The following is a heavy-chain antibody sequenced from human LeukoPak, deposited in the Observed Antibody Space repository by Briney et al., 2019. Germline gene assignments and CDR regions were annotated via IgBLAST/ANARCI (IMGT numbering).Heavy chain of an antibody. CDR2: IIPIFGTA. J-gene: IGHJ4*02. D-gene: IGHD1-26*01. CDR3: AALVVGATAFDY. CDR1: GGTFSSYA. Sequence: GASVKVSCKASGGTFSSYAISWVRQAPGQGLEWMGGIIPIFGTANYAQKFQGRVTITADESTSTAYMELSSLRSEDTAVYYCAALVVGATAFDYWGQGTLVTVSS. V-gene: IGHV1-69*13.